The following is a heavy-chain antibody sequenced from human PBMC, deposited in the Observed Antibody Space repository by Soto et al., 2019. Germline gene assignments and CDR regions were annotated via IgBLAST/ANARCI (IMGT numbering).Heavy chain of an antibody. CDR1: GGSISSGGYY. V-gene: IGHV4-31*03. D-gene: IGHD4-17*01. CDR3: ARDGDYGDPTTGYGMDV. Sequence: QVQLQESGPGLVKPSQTLSLTCTVSGGSISSGGYYWSWIRQHPGKGLEWIGYIYYSGSTYYNPSLKSRVTLSVDTSKNQFSLKLSSVTAADTAVYYCARDGDYGDPTTGYGMDVWGQGTTVTVSS. J-gene: IGHJ6*02. CDR2: IYYSGST.